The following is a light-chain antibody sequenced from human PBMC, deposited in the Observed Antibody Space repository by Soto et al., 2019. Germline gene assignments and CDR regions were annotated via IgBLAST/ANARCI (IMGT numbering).Light chain of an antibody. CDR2: GAS. J-gene: IGKJ1*01. CDR3: QQYGGSTRT. CDR1: QSVTTQ. V-gene: IGKV3-20*01. Sequence: IVLTQSPGTLSLSPGERATLSCRASQSVTTQLAWYQQKPGQARRLIIHGASSRATGVPDRITGSGSGTDFTRSISRLEPEDFAVYYCQQYGGSTRTFGQGTKVEIK.